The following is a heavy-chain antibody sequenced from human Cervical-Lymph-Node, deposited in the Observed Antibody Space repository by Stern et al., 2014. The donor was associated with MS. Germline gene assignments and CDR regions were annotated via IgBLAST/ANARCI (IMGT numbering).Heavy chain of an antibody. J-gene: IGHJ4*02. CDR3: AHATEYCGGDCYTYFDY. Sequence: QITLKESGPTLVKPTQTLTLTCTFSGFSLSTSGVGVGWIRQPPGKALEWLALIYWDDDKRYSPSLKSRLTITKDTYKNQVVLTMTNMDPGDTATYYCAHATEYCGGDCYTYFDYWGQGTLVTVSS. CDR1: GFSLSTSGVG. D-gene: IGHD2-21*02. CDR2: IYWDDDK. V-gene: IGHV2-5*02.